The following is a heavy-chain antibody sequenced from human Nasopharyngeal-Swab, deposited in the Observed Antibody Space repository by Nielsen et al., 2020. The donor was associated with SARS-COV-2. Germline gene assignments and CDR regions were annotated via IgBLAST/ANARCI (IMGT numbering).Heavy chain of an antibody. CDR3: ARGASGYYDFWSGYYRYYYYYYMDV. J-gene: IGHJ6*03. CDR2: IKQDGSEK. D-gene: IGHD3-3*01. Sequence: VRQMPGKGLEWVANIKQDGSEKYHVDSVKGRFTISRDNAKNSLYLQMNSLRAEDTAVYYCARGASGYYDFWSGYYRYYYYYYMDVWGKGTTVTVSS. V-gene: IGHV3-7*02.